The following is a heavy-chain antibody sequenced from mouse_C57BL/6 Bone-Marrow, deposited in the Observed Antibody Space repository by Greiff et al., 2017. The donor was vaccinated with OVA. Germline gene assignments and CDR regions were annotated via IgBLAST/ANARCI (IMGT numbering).Heavy chain of an antibody. J-gene: IGHJ1*03. Sequence: GQVVESEGGLVQPGSSMKLSCTASGFTFSDYYMAWVRQVPEKGLEWVANINYDGSSTYYLDSLKSRFIISRDNAKNILYLQMSSLKSEDTATYYCARYGNYRLWYFDVWGTGTTVTVSS. V-gene: IGHV5-16*01. D-gene: IGHD2-10*02. CDR2: INYDGSST. CDR1: GFTFSDYY. CDR3: ARYGNYRLWYFDV.